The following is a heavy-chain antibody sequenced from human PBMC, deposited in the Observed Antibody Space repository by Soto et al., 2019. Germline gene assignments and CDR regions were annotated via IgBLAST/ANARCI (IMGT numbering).Heavy chain of an antibody. CDR1: GYTFTGYF. J-gene: IGHJ6*02. D-gene: IGHD3-3*01. CDR3: ARDLGGGGVLEWSPSNRMDV. CDR2: INPNSGGT. Sequence: ASVKVSCKASGYTFTGYFMHWVRQNPGQGLEWMGWINPNSGGTNYAQKFQGWVTMTRDTSISTAYMELSRLRSDDTAVYYCARDLGGGGVLEWSPSNRMDVWGQGTTVTVSS. V-gene: IGHV1-2*04.